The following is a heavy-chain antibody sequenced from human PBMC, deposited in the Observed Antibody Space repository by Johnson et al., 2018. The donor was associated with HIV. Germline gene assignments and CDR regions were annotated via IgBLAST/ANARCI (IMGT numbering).Heavy chain of an antibody. V-gene: IGHV3-66*01. D-gene: IGHD5-18*01. CDR2: IYSGDTT. CDR1: GFTFSSYD. CDR3: ARAYSYGAFDI. Sequence: VQLVESGGGLVQPGGSLRLSCAASGFTFSSYDMHWVRQATGKGLEWVSVIYSGDTTYYADSVKGRFTISRDNSKNTLYLQMNSLRAEDTAVYYCARAYSYGAFDIWGLGTKVTVSS. J-gene: IGHJ3*02.